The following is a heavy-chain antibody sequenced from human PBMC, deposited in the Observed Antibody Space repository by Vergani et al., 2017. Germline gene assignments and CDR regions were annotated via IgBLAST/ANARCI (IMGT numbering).Heavy chain of an antibody. CDR3: ARTESFILRYFHWAL. J-gene: IGHJ4*02. V-gene: IGHV4-39*01. CDR1: GGSITSSSYD. D-gene: IGHD3-9*01. CDR2: IYHSGGA. Sequence: QLHLQESGPGLVKPSETLSLTCTVSGGSITSSSYDWGWIRQPPGKGLEWIGNIYHSGGAYYNPSLKGRVTISVDTSKNQFSLEVTSVTAADTAIYFCARTESFILRYFHWALWVQGTLVTVSS.